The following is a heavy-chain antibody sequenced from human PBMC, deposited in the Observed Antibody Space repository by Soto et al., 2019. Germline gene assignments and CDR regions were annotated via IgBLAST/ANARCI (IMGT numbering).Heavy chain of an antibody. CDR3: AKDIGYGDHNSLIDY. CDR2: ISWNSGNI. D-gene: IGHD4-17*01. V-gene: IGHV3-9*01. Sequence: SLRLSCAASGFTFDDYAMHWVRQAPGKGLEWVSGISWNSGNIGYADSVKCRFTISRDNAKNSLYLQMNSLRAEDTSLYYCAKDIGYGDHNSLIDYWGQETLVTVS. CDR1: GFTFDDYA. J-gene: IGHJ4*02.